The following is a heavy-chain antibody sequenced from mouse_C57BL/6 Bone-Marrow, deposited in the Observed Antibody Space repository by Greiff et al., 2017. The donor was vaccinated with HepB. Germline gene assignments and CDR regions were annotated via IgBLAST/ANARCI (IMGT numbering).Heavy chain of an antibody. CDR3: ARWRNYYGSSWGY. J-gene: IGHJ2*01. D-gene: IGHD1-1*01. CDR2: IYPGSGST. Sequence: QVQLQQPGAELVKPGASVKMSCKASGYTFTSYWITWVKQRPGQGLEWIGDIYPGSGSTNYNEKFKSKATLTVDTSSSTAYMQLSSLTSEDSAVYYCARWRNYYGSSWGYWGQGTTLTVSS. V-gene: IGHV1-55*01. CDR1: GYTFTSYW.